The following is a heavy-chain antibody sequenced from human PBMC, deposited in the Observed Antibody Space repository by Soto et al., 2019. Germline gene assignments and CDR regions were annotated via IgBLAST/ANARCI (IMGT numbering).Heavy chain of an antibody. CDR3: AKNRQFRSYYESAGHYDN. D-gene: IGHD3-10*01. V-gene: IGHV3-23*01. Sequence: EVELLESGGGLVQPGGSLRLSCVASGFTFKHYDMRWIRQAPGKGLEWVSGISGSGGVTYYADSVKGRFTISRDNSKNTLYLQMNSLRAEDTAIYYCAKNRQFRSYYESAGHYDNWGKGTLVTVSS. J-gene: IGHJ4*02. CDR1: GFTFKHYD. CDR2: ISGSGGVT.